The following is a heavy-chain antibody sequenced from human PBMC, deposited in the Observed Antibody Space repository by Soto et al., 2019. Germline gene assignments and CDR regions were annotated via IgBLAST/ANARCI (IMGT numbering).Heavy chain of an antibody. CDR3: ARGPAYSSTLLIDY. CDR1: GGTFSSYA. J-gene: IGHJ4*02. V-gene: IGHV1-69*12. D-gene: IGHD6-13*01. Sequence: QVQLVQSGAEVKKPGSSVKVSCKASGGTFSSYAISWVRQAPGQGLEWMGGIIPIFGTANYAQKFQGRVTXXAXEXXSTAYMELSSLRSEDTAVYYCARGPAYSSTLLIDYWGQGTLVTVSS. CDR2: IIPIFGTA.